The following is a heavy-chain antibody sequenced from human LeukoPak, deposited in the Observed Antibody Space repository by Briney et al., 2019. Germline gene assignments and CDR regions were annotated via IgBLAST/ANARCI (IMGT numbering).Heavy chain of an antibody. Sequence: ASVKVSCKASGYTFTGYYMHWVRQAPGQGLEWMGWMNPNSGNTGYAQKFQGRVTITRNTSISTAYMELSSLRSEDTAVYYCARGSGVDPFDYWGQGTLVTVSS. J-gene: IGHJ4*02. CDR1: GYTFTGYY. D-gene: IGHD3-3*01. CDR3: ARGSGVDPFDY. CDR2: MNPNSGNT. V-gene: IGHV1-8*03.